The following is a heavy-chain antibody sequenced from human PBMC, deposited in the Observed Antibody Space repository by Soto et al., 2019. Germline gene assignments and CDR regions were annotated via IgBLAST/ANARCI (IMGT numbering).Heavy chain of an antibody. CDR1: GFTFSSYG. J-gene: IGHJ6*02. CDR2: ISYDGSNK. CDR3: AKDLGSGRYGENYYYYGMDV. Sequence: QVQLVESGGGVVQPGRSLRLSCAASGFTFSSYGMHWVRQAPGKGLEWVAVISYDGSNKYYADSVKGRFTISRDNSKNTLYLQMNSLRAEDTAVYYCAKDLGSGRYGENYYYYGMDVWGQGTTVTVSS. V-gene: IGHV3-30*18. D-gene: IGHD6-19*01.